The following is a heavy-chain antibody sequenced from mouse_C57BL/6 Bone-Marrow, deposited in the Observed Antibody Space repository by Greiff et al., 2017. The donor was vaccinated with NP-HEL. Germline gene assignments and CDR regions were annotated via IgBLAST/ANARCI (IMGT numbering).Heavy chain of an antibody. D-gene: IGHD2-12*01. V-gene: IGHV5-9-1*02. CDR1: GFTFSSYA. CDR2: ISSGGDYI. CDR3: TRDHYSPWYFDV. Sequence: DVHLVESGEGLVKPGGSLKLSCAASGFTFSSYAMSWVRQTPEKRLEWVAYISSGGDYIYYADTVKGRFTISRDNARNTLYLQMSSLKSEDTAMYYCTRDHYSPWYFDVWGTGTTVTVSS. J-gene: IGHJ1*03.